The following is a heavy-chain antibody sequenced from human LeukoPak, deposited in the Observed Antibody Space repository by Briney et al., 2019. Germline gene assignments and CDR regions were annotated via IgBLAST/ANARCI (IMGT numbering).Heavy chain of an antibody. CDR2: IYYTGSV. CDR1: GASISTGGYY. Sequence: SQTLSLTCTFSGASISTGGYYWTWIRQPPGEGLEWIGYIYYTGSVDYNPSLKSRLTISLDTSKNQFSLKLNSVTAADTAVYYCAREHTYHFGPQTSTRAVGAKGPAVTFPS. V-gene: IGHV4-31*03. D-gene: IGHD1-1*01. CDR3: AREHTYHFGPQTSTRAV. J-gene: IGHJ6*03.